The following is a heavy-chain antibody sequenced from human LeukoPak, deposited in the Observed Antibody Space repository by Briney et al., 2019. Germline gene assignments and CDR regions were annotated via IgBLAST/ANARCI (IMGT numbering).Heavy chain of an antibody. D-gene: IGHD3-22*01. J-gene: IGHJ4*02. CDR3: ARRVDSSGYYYAYFDY. CDR2: IYPGDSDT. V-gene: IGHV5-51*01. Sequence: GESLKISCKGFGYIFLSSWIGWVRQMPGKGLEWMGIIYPGDSDTRYSPSFQGQVTISADKSINTAYLQWSSLKASDTAMYYCARRVDSSGYYYAYFDYWGQGTLVTVSS. CDR1: GYIFLSSW.